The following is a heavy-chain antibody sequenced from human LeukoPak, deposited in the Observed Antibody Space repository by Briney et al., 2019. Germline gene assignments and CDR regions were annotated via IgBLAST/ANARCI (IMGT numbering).Heavy chain of an antibody. Sequence: GGSLRLSCATSGLTFRTTWMHWVRQAPGKGLMWVSRMNGEGTTIDYADSVKGRFTVSRDYAKNTLFLQMNNLRTEDTVLYFCATARNFRFEYWGQGSLVIVSA. D-gene: IGHD1-7*01. V-gene: IGHV3-74*01. CDR1: GLTFRTTW. CDR3: ATARNFRFEY. CDR2: MNGEGTTI. J-gene: IGHJ4*02.